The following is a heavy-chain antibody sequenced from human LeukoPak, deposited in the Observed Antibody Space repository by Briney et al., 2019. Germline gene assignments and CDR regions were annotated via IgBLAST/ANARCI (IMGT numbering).Heavy chain of an antibody. CDR3: ASDLGQDCSGGSCYSYYFDY. CDR2: ISHDGNNK. Sequence: GGSLRLSCAASGFTFSSYAIHWVRQAPGKGLEWVAVISHDGNNKYYADSVKGRFTISRDNSKNTVYLQMNSLRAEDTAVYYCASDLGQDCSGGSCYSYYFDYWGQGTLVTVSS. D-gene: IGHD2-15*01. CDR1: GFTFSSYA. J-gene: IGHJ4*02. V-gene: IGHV3-30*03.